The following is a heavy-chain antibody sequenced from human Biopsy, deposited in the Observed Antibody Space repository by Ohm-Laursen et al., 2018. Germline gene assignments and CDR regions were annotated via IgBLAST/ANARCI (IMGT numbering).Heavy chain of an antibody. CDR3: ARDDAVTVIRGLYY. CDR1: GYSVTNDYY. J-gene: IGHJ4*02. V-gene: IGHV4-38-2*02. Sequence: GTLSLTCPVSGYSVTNDYYWGWIRQPPGKGLEWIGNIYYDGITYYNPSLKSRVAMSVDTSKNQFSLRLTSVTAADTAVYYCARDDAVTVIRGLYYWGQGALVTVSS. CDR2: IYYDGIT. D-gene: IGHD2-21*02.